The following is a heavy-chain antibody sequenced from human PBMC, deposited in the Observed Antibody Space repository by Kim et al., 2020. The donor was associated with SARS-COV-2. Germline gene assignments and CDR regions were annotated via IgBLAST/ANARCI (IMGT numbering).Heavy chain of an antibody. Sequence: SVKVSCKASGGTFSSYAISWVRQAPGQGLEWMGGIIPIFGTANYAQKFQGRVTITADESTSTAYMELSSLRSEDTAVYYCARDHSSGWTKRWDYYYYGMDVWGQGTTVTVSS. CDR1: GGTFSSYA. J-gene: IGHJ6*02. V-gene: IGHV1-69*13. D-gene: IGHD6-19*01. CDR3: ARDHSSGWTKRWDYYYYGMDV. CDR2: IIPIFGTA.